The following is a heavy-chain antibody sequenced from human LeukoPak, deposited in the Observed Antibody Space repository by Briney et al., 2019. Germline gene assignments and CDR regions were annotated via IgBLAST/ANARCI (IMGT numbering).Heavy chain of an antibody. CDR3: ARDRYYDGSYYLDY. Sequence: SVKVSCKASGGTFSSYAISWVRQAPGQGLEWMGRIIPILGIANYAQKFQGRVTITADKSTSTAYMELSSLRSEDTAVYYCARDRYYDGSYYLDYWGQGTLVTVSS. V-gene: IGHV1-69*04. D-gene: IGHD3-22*01. J-gene: IGHJ4*02. CDR1: GGTFSSYA. CDR2: IIPILGIA.